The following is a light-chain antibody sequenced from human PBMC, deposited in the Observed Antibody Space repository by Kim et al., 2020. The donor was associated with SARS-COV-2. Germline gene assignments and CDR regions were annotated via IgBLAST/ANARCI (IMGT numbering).Light chain of an antibody. CDR1: QNIFTQ. CDR3: QQSTTFPYT. CDR2: AAS. J-gene: IGKJ2*01. V-gene: IGKV1-39*01. Sequence: DIQMTQSPSSLSASVGDRLTITCRASQNIFTQLNWYQQKPGKAPKLLIYAASSLQSGVPSRFSGSGSGTDFTLSIRSLQREDFATYYCQQSTTFPYTFGLGPSWRS.